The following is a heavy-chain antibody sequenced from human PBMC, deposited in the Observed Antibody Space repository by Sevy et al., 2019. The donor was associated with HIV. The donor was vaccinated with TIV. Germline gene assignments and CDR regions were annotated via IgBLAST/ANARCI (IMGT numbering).Heavy chain of an antibody. D-gene: IGHD2-8*01. V-gene: IGHV3-23*01. Sequence: GGSLRLSFAASGFTFSKYSMSWVRQPPGKGLEWVSILSFGGGEINYADSVKGRFTISRDNSKSSVYLQMNNLRPEDTAVYYCAREGCTKPHDYWGQGTLVTVSS. CDR3: AREGCTKPHDY. CDR1: GFTFSKYS. CDR2: LSFGGGEI. J-gene: IGHJ4*02.